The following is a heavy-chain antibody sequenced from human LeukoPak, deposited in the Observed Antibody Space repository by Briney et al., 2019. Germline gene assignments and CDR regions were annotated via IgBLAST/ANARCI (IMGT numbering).Heavy chain of an antibody. Sequence: GGSLRLSCAASGFTFSSYSMNWVRQAPGKGLEWVSYISSSSSTIYYADSVKGRFTISRDNAKNSLYLQMNSLRDEDTAVYYCAKDLRKDGIWDIDYWGQGTLVTVSS. CDR2: ISSSSSTI. J-gene: IGHJ4*02. CDR1: GFTFSSYS. CDR3: AKDLRKDGIWDIDY. V-gene: IGHV3-48*02. D-gene: IGHD1-14*01.